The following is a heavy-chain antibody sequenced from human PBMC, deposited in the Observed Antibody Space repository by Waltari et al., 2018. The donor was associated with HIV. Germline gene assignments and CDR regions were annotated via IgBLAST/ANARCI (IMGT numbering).Heavy chain of an antibody. J-gene: IGHJ4*02. D-gene: IGHD3-10*01. V-gene: IGHV3-74*01. CDR3: ASGLSMVQGVINR. CDR1: GFTVRTHW. Sequence: EVQLVESGGGLVQPGGSLRLSCAASGFTVRTHWTHWVRQAPGKGLVWVSRINTDGTSTTYADFVKGRFTISRDNAKSTLYLQMNSLRAEDTAMYYCASGLSMVQGVINRWGQGTLVTVSS. CDR2: INTDGTST.